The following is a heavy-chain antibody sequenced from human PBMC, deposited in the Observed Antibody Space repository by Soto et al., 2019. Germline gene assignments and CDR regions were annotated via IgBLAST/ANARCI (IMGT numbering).Heavy chain of an antibody. CDR3: AKDLFSGGSYPNWFDP. D-gene: IGHD1-26*01. CDR1: GFSFSSYG. CDR2: RSYDGSNR. J-gene: IGHJ5*02. V-gene: IGHV3-30*18. Sequence: QVQLVESGGGVVQPGRSLRLSCTASGFSFSSYGMHWVRQAPGKGLEWVALRSYDGSNRFYADSVKGRFTISRDNSKNTLYLQMNSLRAEDTAVYYCAKDLFSGGSYPNWFDPWGQGTLVTVSS.